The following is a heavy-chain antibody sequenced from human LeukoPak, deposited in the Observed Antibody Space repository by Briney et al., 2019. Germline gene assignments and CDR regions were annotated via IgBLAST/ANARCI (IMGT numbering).Heavy chain of an antibody. V-gene: IGHV3-9*03. D-gene: IGHD3-10*01. J-gene: IGHJ4*02. CDR2: ISWNSGSI. Sequence: PGRSLRLSXAASGFTFDDYAMHWVRQAPGKGLEWVSGISWNSGSIGYADSVKGRFTISRDNAKNSLYLQMNSLRAEDMALYYCAKAGITMVRGVIAQGYYFDYWGQGTLVTVSS. CDR3: AKAGITMVRGVIAQGYYFDY. CDR1: GFTFDDYA.